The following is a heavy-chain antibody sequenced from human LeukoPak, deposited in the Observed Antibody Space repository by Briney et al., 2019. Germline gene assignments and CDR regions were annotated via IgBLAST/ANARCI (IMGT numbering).Heavy chain of an antibody. Sequence: ASVKVSCKASGYTFTSYDINWVRQATGQGLEWMGWMNPNSGNTGYAQKFQGRVTITRNTSISTAYMELSSLRSEDTAVYYCARGGYCSGGSCYHSSDNWFDPWGQGTLVTVSS. V-gene: IGHV1-8*03. D-gene: IGHD2-15*01. J-gene: IGHJ5*02. CDR2: MNPNSGNT. CDR3: ARGGYCSGGSCYHSSDNWFDP. CDR1: GYTFTSYD.